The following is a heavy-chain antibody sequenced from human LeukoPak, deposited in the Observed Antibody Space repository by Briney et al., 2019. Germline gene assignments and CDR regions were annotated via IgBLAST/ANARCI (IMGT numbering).Heavy chain of an antibody. CDR2: LYSDGNT. J-gene: IGHJ4*02. CDR3: ARGVEPLAANTLAY. D-gene: IGHD1-14*01. V-gene: IGHV3-53*01. CDR1: GFTVITND. Sequence: GGSLRLSCAASGFTVITNDMTWVRQAPGKGLEWVSVLYSDGNTKYADSVQGRFTISRDNYKNTLYLEMHSLSPDDTAVYYCARGVEPLAANTLAYWGQGTLVTVSS.